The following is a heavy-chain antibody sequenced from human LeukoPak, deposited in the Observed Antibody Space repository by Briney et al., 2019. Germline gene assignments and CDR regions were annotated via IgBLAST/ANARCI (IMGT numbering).Heavy chain of an antibody. CDR1: GYSISSGYY. V-gene: IGHV4-38-2*02. J-gene: IGHJ4*02. CDR3: ARDSGYDGNSGFDY. Sequence: SETLSLTCTVSGYSISSGYYWGWIRQPPGKWLEWIGSIYHSGSTYYNPSLKSRVTISVDTSKNQFSLKLSSVTAADTAVYYCARDSGYDGNSGFDYWGQGTLVTVSS. D-gene: IGHD1-7*01. CDR2: IYHSGST.